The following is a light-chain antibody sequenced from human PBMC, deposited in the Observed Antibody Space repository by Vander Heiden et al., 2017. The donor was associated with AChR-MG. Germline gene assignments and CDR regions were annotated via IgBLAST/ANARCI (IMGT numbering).Light chain of an antibody. V-gene: IGKV3-11*01. CDR1: QSVSSY. J-gene: IGKJ4*01. CDR2: EAS. CDR3: QQCCNWPPT. Sequence: IVLTQSPATLSLSPGERAPLSCRASQSVSSYLAWYQQKPGQAPRLLIYEASNRDTGIPARFSGSGSGTDFTLTISSLEPEDFAVYYCQQCCNWPPTFGGGAKVEIK.